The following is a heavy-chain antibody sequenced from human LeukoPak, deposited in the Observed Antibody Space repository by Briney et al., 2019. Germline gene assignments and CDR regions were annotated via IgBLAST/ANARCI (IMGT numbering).Heavy chain of an antibody. V-gene: IGHV3-53*01. Sequence: GGSLRLSCAASGLTVSSNDVTWVRQVPGKGLEWVSVIYSDGSTYYADSVKGRFTISRDNSKNTLYLQMNSQRAEVTAEYSCARGWGYSSPSYDYWGQGTLVTVSS. CDR1: GLTVSSND. CDR3: ARGWGYSSPSYDY. CDR2: IYSDGST. J-gene: IGHJ4*02. D-gene: IGHD6-13*01.